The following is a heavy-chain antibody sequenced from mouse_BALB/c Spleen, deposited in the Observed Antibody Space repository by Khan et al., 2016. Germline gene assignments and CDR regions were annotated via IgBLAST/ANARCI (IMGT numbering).Heavy chain of an antibody. CDR3: ARPDDYAWFAY. J-gene: IGHJ3*01. Sequence: EVKLLESGGGLVQPGGSLKLSCAASGFDFSRYWMNWVRQAPGKGLEWIGEINPDSSTINYTPLLKDKFIISRDTAKNTLYLQMSKVRSEDTSLYYCARPDDYAWFAYWGQGTLVTVSA. CDR1: GFDFSRYW. D-gene: IGHD1-1*01. V-gene: IGHV4-1*02. CDR2: INPDSSTI.